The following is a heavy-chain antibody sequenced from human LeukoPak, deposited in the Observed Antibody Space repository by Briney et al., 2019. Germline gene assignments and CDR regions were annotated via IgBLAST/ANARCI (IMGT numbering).Heavy chain of an antibody. Sequence: GGSLRLSCSASGFTFTTYGMNWVRQAPGKGLEWVSGIGGSGTRTYYADSVKGRFTISRDNAKNSLYLQMNSLRAEDTAVYYCARDLYRIVVVPHYFDYWGQGTLVTVSS. J-gene: IGHJ4*02. V-gene: IGHV3-23*01. CDR2: IGGSGTRT. CDR1: GFTFTTYG. CDR3: ARDLYRIVVVPHYFDY. D-gene: IGHD3-22*01.